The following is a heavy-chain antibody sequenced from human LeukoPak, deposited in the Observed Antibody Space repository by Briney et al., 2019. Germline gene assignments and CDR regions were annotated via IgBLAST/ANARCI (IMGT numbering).Heavy chain of an antibody. D-gene: IGHD6-19*01. Sequence: PGGSLRLSCAASGFTFSSYSMNWVRQAPGKGLEWVSGISWNSGSIGYADSVKGRFTISRGNAKNSLYMQMNSLRAEDTALYYCAKSVGIAVAAPGYFDYWGQGTLVTVSS. CDR1: GFTFSSYS. CDR2: ISWNSGSI. J-gene: IGHJ4*02. V-gene: IGHV3-9*01. CDR3: AKSVGIAVAAPGYFDY.